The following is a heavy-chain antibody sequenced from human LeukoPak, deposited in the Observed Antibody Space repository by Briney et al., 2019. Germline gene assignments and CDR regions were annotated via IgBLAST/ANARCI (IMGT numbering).Heavy chain of an antibody. CDR2: INPNGGAT. J-gene: IGHJ4*02. V-gene: IGHV1-2*02. CDR3: ATNRELLGDLAFDY. Sequence: ASVKVSCKTSGYTFTGYFMHWVRQAPGQGLEWMGWINPNGGATDYAQQFQGRVSMTRDTSISTAYMELSSLRSEDTAVYYCATNRELLGDLAFDYWGQGTLVTVSS. D-gene: IGHD1-26*01. CDR1: GYTFTGYF.